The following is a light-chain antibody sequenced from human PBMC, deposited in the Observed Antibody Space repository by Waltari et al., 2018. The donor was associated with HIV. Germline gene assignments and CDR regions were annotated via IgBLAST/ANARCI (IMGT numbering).Light chain of an antibody. CDR1: SSNIGSNA. Sequence: QSVLTQPPSASGTPGQRVTIPCSGSSSNIGSNAVNWYQQLPGTAPKLLIYSNNQRPSGVPDRFSGSKSGTSASLAISGLQSDDEADYYCAAWDDILNDSYVFGPGTKVTVL. V-gene: IGLV1-44*01. CDR2: SNN. CDR3: AAWDDILNDSYV. J-gene: IGLJ1*01.